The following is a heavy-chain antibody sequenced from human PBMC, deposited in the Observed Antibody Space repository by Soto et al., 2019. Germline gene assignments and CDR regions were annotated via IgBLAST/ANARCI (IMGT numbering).Heavy chain of an antibody. D-gene: IGHD6-19*01. J-gene: IGHJ3*02. CDR1: GFTFSSYS. Sequence: PGGSLRLSCAASGFTFSSYSMNWVRQAPGKGLEWVSYISTTSGTKYYADSVKGRFTISRDNAKNSLYLQMNSLRDEDTAVYYCGRALRQWLADAFDIWGRGTMVTVSS. CDR3: GRALRQWLADAFDI. CDR2: ISTTSGTK. V-gene: IGHV3-48*02.